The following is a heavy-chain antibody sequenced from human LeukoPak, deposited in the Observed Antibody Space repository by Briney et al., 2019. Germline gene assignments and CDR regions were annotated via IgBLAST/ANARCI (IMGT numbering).Heavy chain of an antibody. CDR1: GYSFTSYG. Sequence: SVKVSCKASGYSFTSYGISWVRQAPGQGLEWMGRIIPILGIANYAQKFQGRVTITADKSTSTAYMELSSLRSEDTAVYYCAKIRGYCSGGSCSNAFDIWGQGTMVTVPS. CDR3: AKIRGYCSGGSCSNAFDI. CDR2: IIPILGIA. J-gene: IGHJ3*02. V-gene: IGHV1-69*04. D-gene: IGHD2-15*01.